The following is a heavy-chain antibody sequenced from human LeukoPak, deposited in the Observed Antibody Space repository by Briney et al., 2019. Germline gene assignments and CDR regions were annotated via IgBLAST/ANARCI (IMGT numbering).Heavy chain of an antibody. D-gene: IGHD3-16*01. CDR2: INTNTGNP. CDR3: AREDVDGRSLMGAY. J-gene: IGHJ4*02. Sequence: ASVKVSCKASGYTFTSYAMNWVRQAPGQGLEWMGWINTNTGNPTYAQGFTGRFVFSLDTSVSTAYLQISSLTAEDTAVYYCAREDVDGRSLMGAYWGQGTLVTVSS. V-gene: IGHV7-4-1*02. CDR1: GYTFTSYA.